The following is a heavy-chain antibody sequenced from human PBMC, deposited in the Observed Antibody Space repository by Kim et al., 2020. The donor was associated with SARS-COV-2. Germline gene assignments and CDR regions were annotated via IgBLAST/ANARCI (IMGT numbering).Heavy chain of an antibody. CDR1: GGSISSGSYY. CDR2: IYTSGST. Sequence: SETLSLTCTVSGGSISSGSYYWSWIRQTAGKGLEWIGRIYTSGSTNYNPSLKSRVTISVDTSKNQFSLKLSSVTAADTAVYYCARDRGYSYRKPRAFDIWGQGTMVTVSS. CDR3: ARDRGYSYRKPRAFDI. J-gene: IGHJ3*02. D-gene: IGHD5-18*01. V-gene: IGHV4-61*02.